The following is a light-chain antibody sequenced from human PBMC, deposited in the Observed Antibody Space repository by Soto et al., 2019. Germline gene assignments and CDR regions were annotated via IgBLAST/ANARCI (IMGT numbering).Light chain of an antibody. Sequence: EILMTQSPATLSVSPGERATLSCRASQSVSSKLAWYQQKPGQAPRLLIYGASTRATGIPARFSGSGSGTEFTLTITSLQSEDFVIYHCQQYNNWPPITFGQGTRLEIK. CDR1: QSVSSK. CDR3: QQYNNWPPIT. CDR2: GAS. V-gene: IGKV3-15*01. J-gene: IGKJ5*01.